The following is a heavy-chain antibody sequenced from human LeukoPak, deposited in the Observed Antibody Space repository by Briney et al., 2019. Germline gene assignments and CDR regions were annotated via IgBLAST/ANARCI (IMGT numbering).Heavy chain of an antibody. CDR1: GYTFTSYG. V-gene: IGHV1-18*04. CDR3: ARDALWFGELLEGDRWFDP. D-gene: IGHD3-10*01. CDR2: ISAYNGNT. J-gene: IGHJ5*02. Sequence: ASVKVSFKASGYTFTSYGISWVRQAPGQGLEWMGWISAYNGNTNYAQKLQGRVTMTTDTYTSTDYMELRSLRSDDTAVYYCARDALWFGELLEGDRWFDPWGQGTLVTVSS.